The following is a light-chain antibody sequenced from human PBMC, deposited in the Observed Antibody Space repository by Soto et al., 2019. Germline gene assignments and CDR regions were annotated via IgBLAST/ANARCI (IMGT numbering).Light chain of an antibody. Sequence: EVVLTQSPATLSLSPGERATLSCRASQSVSSYLAWYQQKPGQAPRLLMHDASNRATGIPARFSGSGSGTDFTLTISSLEPEDVAVYYCQQRSNWPLTFGGGTKVEIK. J-gene: IGKJ4*01. CDR2: DAS. CDR1: QSVSSY. V-gene: IGKV3-11*01. CDR3: QQRSNWPLT.